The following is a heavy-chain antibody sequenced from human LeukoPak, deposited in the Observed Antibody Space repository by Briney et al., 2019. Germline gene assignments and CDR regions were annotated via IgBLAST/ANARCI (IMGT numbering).Heavy chain of an antibody. CDR3: ARDSGEPTIFGVVRYYYGMDV. V-gene: IGHV3-53*01. CDR2: IYSGGST. Sequence: PGGSLRLSCAASGFTVSSNYMSWVRQAPGKGLEWVSVIYSGGSTYYADSVKGRFTISRDNSKNTLYLQMNSLRAEDTAVYYCARDSGEPTIFGVVRYYYGMDVWGQGTTDTVSS. J-gene: IGHJ6*02. D-gene: IGHD3-3*01. CDR1: GFTVSSNY.